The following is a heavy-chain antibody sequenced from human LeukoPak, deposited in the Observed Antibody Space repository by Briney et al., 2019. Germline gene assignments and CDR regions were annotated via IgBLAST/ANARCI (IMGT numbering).Heavy chain of an antibody. V-gene: IGHV4-39*07. CDR2: INHSWST. D-gene: IGHD6-13*01. CDR3: ARVRVVLSQIAAAASLMDV. Sequence: SETLSLTCTVSGGSISTSNYYWAWIRQSPGKGLEWIVSINHSWSTYYNPSLKSRVTISVDTSKNQFSLKLSSVTAADTAMYYCARVRVVLSQIAAAASLMDVWGRGTTVTVSS. J-gene: IGHJ6*03. CDR1: GGSISTSNYY.